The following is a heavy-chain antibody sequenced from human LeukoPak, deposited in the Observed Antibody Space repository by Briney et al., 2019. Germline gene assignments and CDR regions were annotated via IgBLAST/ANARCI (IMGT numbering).Heavy chain of an antibody. Sequence: SETLSLTCTVSGGSVSSGSYYWSWIRQPPGKGLEWIGYIYYSGSTNYNPSLKSRVTISVDTSKNQFSLKLSSVTAADTAVYYCARVGIAAAGTEFDPWGQGTLVTVSS. CDR1: GGSVSSGSYY. CDR2: IYYSGST. V-gene: IGHV4-61*01. D-gene: IGHD6-13*01. J-gene: IGHJ5*02. CDR3: ARVGIAAAGTEFDP.